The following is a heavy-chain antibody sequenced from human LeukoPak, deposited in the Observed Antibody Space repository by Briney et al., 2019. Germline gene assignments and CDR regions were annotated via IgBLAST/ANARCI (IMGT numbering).Heavy chain of an antibody. CDR2: IYYSGST. CDR3: ASSRLLWFGEPRAFDI. Sequence: PSETLSLTCTVSGGSISSSSYYWGWIRQPPGKGLEWIGSIYYSGSTYYNPSLKSRVTISVDTSKNQFSLKLSSVTAADTAVYCCASSRLLWFGEPRAFDIWGQGTMVTVSS. D-gene: IGHD3-10*01. V-gene: IGHV4-39*01. J-gene: IGHJ3*02. CDR1: GGSISSSSYY.